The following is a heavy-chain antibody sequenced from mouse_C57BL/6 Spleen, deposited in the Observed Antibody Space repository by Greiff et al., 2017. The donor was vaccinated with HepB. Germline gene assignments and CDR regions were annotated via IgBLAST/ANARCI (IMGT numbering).Heavy chain of an antibody. V-gene: IGHV2-4*01. CDR2: IWSGGST. J-gene: IGHJ3*01. D-gene: IGHD4-1*01. CDR1: GFSLTSYG. Sequence: VQRVESGPGLVQPSQSLSITCTVSGFSLTSYGVHWVRQPPGKGLEWLGVIWSGGSTDYNAAFISSLSISKDNSKSQVFYKMNSLQADDTAIYFCANPRGWDGGFAYWGQGTLVAVSA. CDR3: ANPRGWDGGFAY.